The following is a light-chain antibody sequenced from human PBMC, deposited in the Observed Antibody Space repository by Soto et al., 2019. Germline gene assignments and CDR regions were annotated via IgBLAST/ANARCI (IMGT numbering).Light chain of an antibody. Sequence: EIVMTQSPAILSVSPGARATLSCMASPSVSRNLAWSQQKPGQAPRLPIYDASTRATGTPARFSGSGSGTKFTLSISSLQSEDFAVYYCQQYNNWPITFGQGTRLEIK. J-gene: IGKJ5*01. CDR1: PSVSRN. CDR3: QQYNNWPIT. CDR2: DAS. V-gene: IGKV3D-15*01.